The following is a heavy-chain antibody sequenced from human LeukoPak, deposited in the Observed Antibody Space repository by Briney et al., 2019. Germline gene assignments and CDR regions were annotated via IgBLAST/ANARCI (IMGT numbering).Heavy chain of an antibody. CDR3: ARDAGNSGYGCDL. CDR1: GFTFRSCG. CDR2: IRSSSET. V-gene: IGHV3-48*01. D-gene: IGHD5-12*01. Sequence: GGSLRLSCAASGFTFRSCGMSWVRQAPGKGLEWVSHIRSSSETFYADSVKGRFTISRDNARNSLYLQMNNLRGEDTAIYYCARDAGNSGYGCDLWGQGTLVTVSS. J-gene: IGHJ5*02.